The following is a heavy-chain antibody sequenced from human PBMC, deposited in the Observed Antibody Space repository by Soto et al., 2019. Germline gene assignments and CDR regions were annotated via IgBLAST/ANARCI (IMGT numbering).Heavy chain of an antibody. Sequence: PSETLSLTCTVSGGSISSNYWTWIRQPPGKGLEWIGYVYNSGSTNYNPSLKSRVTISEDTSKSQFSLRVNSMTAADTAVYYCARYRREAVAGYTLDNWGQGILVTVSS. J-gene: IGHJ4*02. V-gene: IGHV4-59*01. CDR1: GGSISSNY. CDR3: ARYRREAVAGYTLDN. CDR2: VYNSGST. D-gene: IGHD6-13*01.